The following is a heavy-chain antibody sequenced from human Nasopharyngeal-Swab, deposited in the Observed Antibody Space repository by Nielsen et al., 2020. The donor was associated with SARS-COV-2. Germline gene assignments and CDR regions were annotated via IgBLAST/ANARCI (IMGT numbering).Heavy chain of an antibody. J-gene: IGHJ4*02. CDR1: GFTFRSYA. V-gene: IGHV3-23*01. CDR2: INNSGGNT. Sequence: SCAASGFTFRSYAMSWVRQAPGRGLEWVSTINNSGGNTHYADSVKGHFTISRDNSKNMLYLQMSSLRAEDTAVYYCARRYYYEDYWGQGTLVTVSS. D-gene: IGHD3-22*01. CDR3: ARRYYYEDY.